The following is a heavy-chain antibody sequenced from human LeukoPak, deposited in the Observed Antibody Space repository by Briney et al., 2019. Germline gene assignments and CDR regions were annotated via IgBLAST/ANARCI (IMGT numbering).Heavy chain of an antibody. CDR3: ARHRKTAAGLFDY. V-gene: IGHV5-51*01. D-gene: IGHD6-25*01. CDR2: VY. J-gene: IGHJ4*02. Sequence: GESLKISCKVSGYTFSSYWIGWVRQIPGKGLEWMGDVYSPSFQGQVTISADKSISTAYLHWSSLKASDSAIYYCARHRKTAAGLFDYWGQGTLVTVSS. CDR1: GYTFSSYW.